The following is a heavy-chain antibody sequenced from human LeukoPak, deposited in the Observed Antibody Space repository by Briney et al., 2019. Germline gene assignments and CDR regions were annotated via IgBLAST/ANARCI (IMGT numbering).Heavy chain of an antibody. Sequence: SGTLSLTCAVSGGSISSSNWWSWVRQPPGKGLEWIGEIYHSGSTNYNPSLKSRVTISVDKSKNQFSLKLSSVTAADTTVYYCARLVDYYDSSDDFDYWGQGTLVTVSS. V-gene: IGHV4-4*02. D-gene: IGHD3-22*01. J-gene: IGHJ4*02. CDR2: IYHSGST. CDR3: ARLVDYYDSSDDFDY. CDR1: GGSISSSNW.